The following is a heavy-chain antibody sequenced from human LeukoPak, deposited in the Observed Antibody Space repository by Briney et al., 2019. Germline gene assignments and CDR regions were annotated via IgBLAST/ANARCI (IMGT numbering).Heavy chain of an antibody. J-gene: IGHJ6*03. V-gene: IGHV3-21*01. CDR2: ISSSSSYI. Sequence: GGSLRLSCAASGFTFSSYAMSWVRQAPGKGLEWVSSISSSSSYIYYADSVKGRYTISRDNAKNSLYLQMNSLRAEDTAVYYCARGSSSSWYEYYYYYYMDVWGKGTTVTVSS. CDR1: GFTFSSYA. CDR3: ARGSSSSWYEYYYYYYMDV. D-gene: IGHD6-13*01.